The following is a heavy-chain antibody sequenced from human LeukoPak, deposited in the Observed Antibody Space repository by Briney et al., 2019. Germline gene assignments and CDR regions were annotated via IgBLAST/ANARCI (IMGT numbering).Heavy chain of an antibody. D-gene: IGHD3-16*02. V-gene: IGHV3-21*01. CDR1: GFTFSSYS. J-gene: IGHJ4*02. Sequence: PGGSLRLSCAASGFTFSSYSMNWVRQAPGKGLEWVSSISSSSSSYIYYADSVKGRFTISRDNAKNSLYLQMNSLRAEDTAVYYCARDPRGYYDYVWGSYRYTDRVYWGQGTLVTVSS. CDR2: ISSSSSSYI. CDR3: ARDPRGYYDYVWGSYRYTDRVY.